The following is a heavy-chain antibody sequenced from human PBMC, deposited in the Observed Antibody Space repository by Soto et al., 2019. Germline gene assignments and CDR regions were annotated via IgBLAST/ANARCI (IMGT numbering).Heavy chain of an antibody. CDR1: GGSISSYY. Sequence: QVQLQESGPGLVKPSETLSLTCTVSGGSISSYYWSWIRQPPGKGLEWIGYIYYSGSTNYNPSLKSRVTTSRDTSKNQFSLELRSVTASDTAVYYWARGGGGVPAGRSYYYMEVWGKGTTVTVSS. CDR2: IYYSGST. V-gene: IGHV4-59*01. J-gene: IGHJ6*03. CDR3: ARGGGGVPAGRSYYYMEV. D-gene: IGHD2-2*01.